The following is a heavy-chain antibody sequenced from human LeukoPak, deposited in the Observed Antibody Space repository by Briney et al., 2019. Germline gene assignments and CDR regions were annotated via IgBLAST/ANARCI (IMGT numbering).Heavy chain of an antibody. V-gene: IGHV5-51*01. D-gene: IGHD3-22*01. CDR2: IYLGDSDT. CDR3: ARRKFDSSGSAFFDY. J-gene: IGHJ4*02. Sequence: GESLKISCKGIGDKFSTYWIGWVRQMPGKGLEWMGSIYLGDSDTRYSPSFRGRVSLSADKSASTAYLQWSSLKASHTAIYYCARRKFDSSGSAFFDYWGRGTLVTVSS. CDR1: GDKFSTYW.